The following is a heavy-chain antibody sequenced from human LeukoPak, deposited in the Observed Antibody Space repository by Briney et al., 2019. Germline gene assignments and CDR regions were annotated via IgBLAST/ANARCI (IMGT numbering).Heavy chain of an antibody. CDR3: AKDPTDFDSSGQTYFDY. CDR1: GFTFSTYG. Sequence: PGGSLRLSCAASGFTFSTYGMHWVRQAPGKGLEWVAVISYDGSNKYYADSVKGRFTISRDNSENTLYLQMNSLRAEDTAVYYCAKDPTDFDSSGQTYFDYWGQGTPVTVSS. CDR2: ISYDGSNK. V-gene: IGHV3-33*05. J-gene: IGHJ4*02. D-gene: IGHD3-22*01.